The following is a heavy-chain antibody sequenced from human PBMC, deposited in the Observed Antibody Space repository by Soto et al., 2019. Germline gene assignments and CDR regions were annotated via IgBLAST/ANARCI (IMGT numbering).Heavy chain of an antibody. D-gene: IGHD2-2*02. J-gene: IGHJ4*02. Sequence: QVQLVQSGAEVKKPGSSVKVSCKASGGTFSSYAISWVRQAPGQGLEWMGGIIPIFGTANYAQKFQGRVTITADESTSTAYRELSSLRSEDTAVYYCARGNCISNSCYTYYFDYWGQGSLVTVSS. CDR3: ARGNCISNSCYTYYFDY. V-gene: IGHV1-69*12. CDR1: GGTFSSYA. CDR2: IIPIFGTA.